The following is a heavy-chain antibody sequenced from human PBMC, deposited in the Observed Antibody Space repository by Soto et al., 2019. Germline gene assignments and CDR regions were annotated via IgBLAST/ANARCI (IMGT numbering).Heavy chain of an antibody. Sequence: GGSLRLSCAASGFTFYSSAMTWVRQAPGKGLEWVSTIGSVGGDTYYADSVKGRFTISRDDSKNTLLLQMNSLRAEDTAVYYCVKDRMAYNSVWDPFDIWVRGTMVAVSS. V-gene: IGHV3-23*01. CDR1: GFTFYSSA. D-gene: IGHD1-20*01. J-gene: IGHJ3*02. CDR2: IGSVGGDT. CDR3: VKDRMAYNSVWDPFDI.